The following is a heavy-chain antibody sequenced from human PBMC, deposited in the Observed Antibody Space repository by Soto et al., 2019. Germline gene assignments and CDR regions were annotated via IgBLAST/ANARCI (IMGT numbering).Heavy chain of an antibody. D-gene: IGHD6-19*01. Sequence: GALRLACAASGFTFSSYSMNWVRQAPGKGLEWVSSISSSSSYIYYADSVKGRFTISRDNAKNSLYLQMNSLRAEDTAVYYCARDSSGWYGAFYQYYFDYWGQGTLVTVSS. CDR2: ISSSSSYI. V-gene: IGHV3-21*01. CDR3: ARDSSGWYGAFYQYYFDY. CDR1: GFTFSSYS. J-gene: IGHJ4*02.